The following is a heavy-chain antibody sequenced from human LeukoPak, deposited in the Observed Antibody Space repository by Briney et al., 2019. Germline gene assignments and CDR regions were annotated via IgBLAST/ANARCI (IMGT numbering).Heavy chain of an antibody. CDR3: ARVRDCSGGSCQRPLGY. Sequence: ASVKVSCKASGYTFTNYFVYWVRQAPGQGLEWIGIINPTSVGREYAQKFQGRITMTRDTSTSTVYMELNSLRSDDTAVYYCARVRDCSGGSCQRPLGYWGQGTLVTVSS. V-gene: IGHV1-46*01. CDR2: INPTSVGR. CDR1: GYTFTNYF. J-gene: IGHJ4*02. D-gene: IGHD2-15*01.